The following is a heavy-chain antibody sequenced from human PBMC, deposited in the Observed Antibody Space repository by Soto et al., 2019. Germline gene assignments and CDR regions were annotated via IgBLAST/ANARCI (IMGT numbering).Heavy chain of an antibody. CDR3: ARGPAVARNWFDP. D-gene: IGHD6-19*01. CDR2: INHSGST. J-gene: IGHJ5*02. V-gene: IGHV4-34*01. CDR1: GGSFSGYY. Sequence: SETLSLTCAVYGGSFSGYYWSWIRQPPGKGLEWIGEINHSGSTNYNPSLKSRVTISVDTSKNQFSLKLSSVTAADTAVYYCARGPAVARNWFDPWGQGTLVTVSS.